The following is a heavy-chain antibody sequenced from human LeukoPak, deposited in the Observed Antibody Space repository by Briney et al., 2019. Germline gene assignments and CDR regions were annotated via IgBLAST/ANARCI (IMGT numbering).Heavy chain of an antibody. D-gene: IGHD5-24*01. V-gene: IGHV3-23*01. CDR2: ISGSGGST. CDR3: ASQSRDGYNYGSLDY. Sequence: GGSLRLSCAASGFTFSSYAMSWVRQAPGTGLEWVSAISGSGGSTYYADSVKGRFTISRDNSKNTLYLQMNSLRAEDTAVYYCASQSRDGYNYGSLDYWGQGTLVTVSS. J-gene: IGHJ4*02. CDR1: GFTFSSYA.